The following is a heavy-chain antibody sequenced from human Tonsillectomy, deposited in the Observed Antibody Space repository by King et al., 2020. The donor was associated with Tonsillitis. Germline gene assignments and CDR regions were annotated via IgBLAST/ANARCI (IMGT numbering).Heavy chain of an antibody. CDR1: GGSISSYS. CDR3: ARRPAFDI. CDR2: IYYSGST. J-gene: IGHJ3*02. V-gene: IGHV4-59*08. Sequence: QLQESGPGLVKPSETLSLTCTVSGGSISSYSWSWIRQPPGKGLEWIGYIYYSGSTNYNPSLKSRVTISVDTSKNQFSLKLSSVTAADTAVYYCARRPAFDIWGQGTMVTVSS.